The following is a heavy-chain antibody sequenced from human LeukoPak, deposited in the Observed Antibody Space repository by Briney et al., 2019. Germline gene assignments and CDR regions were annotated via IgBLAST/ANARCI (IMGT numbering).Heavy chain of an antibody. Sequence: SETLSLTCAVSGDSISSGYYWGWIRQPPGKGLEWIGSIYHSGSTYYNPSLKSRVTISVDTSKNQFSLKLSSVTAADTAVYYCARVTCSSTSCRKKYYYYYYGMDVWGKGTTVTVSS. CDR3: ARVTCSSTSCRKKYYYYYYGMDV. CDR1: GDSISSGYY. D-gene: IGHD2-2*01. J-gene: IGHJ6*04. V-gene: IGHV4-38-2*01. CDR2: IYHSGST.